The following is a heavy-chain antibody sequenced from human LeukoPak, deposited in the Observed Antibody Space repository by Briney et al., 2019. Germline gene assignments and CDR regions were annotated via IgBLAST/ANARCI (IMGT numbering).Heavy chain of an antibody. CDR2: MNPNSGNT. V-gene: IGHV1-8*01. J-gene: IGHJ6*02. Sequence: ASVKVSCKASGYTFTSYDINWVRQTTVQGLEWMGWMNPNSGNTGYSQKFQGRVTMTRNTSISTAYMELSSLRSEDTAVYYCARTNTRAPEHSSGYKTYYYYGMDVWGQGTTVTVSS. D-gene: IGHD3-22*01. CDR1: GYTFTSYD. CDR3: ARTNTRAPEHSSGYKTYYYYGMDV.